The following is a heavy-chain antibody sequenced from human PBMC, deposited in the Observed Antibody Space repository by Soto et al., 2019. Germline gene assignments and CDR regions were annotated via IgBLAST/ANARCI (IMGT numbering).Heavy chain of an antibody. CDR1: GFTFGYYW. D-gene: IGHD6-19*01. CDR2: ISYDGSNK. V-gene: IGHV3-30-3*01. J-gene: IGHJ4*02. Sequence: TVGSLRLSCAASGFTFGYYWMSWVRQAPGKGLEWVAVISYDGSNKYYADSMKGRFTISRDNSKNTLYLQMNSLRAEDTAVYYCARDVQRRAVAVTDYWGQGTLVTVSS. CDR3: ARDVQRRAVAVTDY.